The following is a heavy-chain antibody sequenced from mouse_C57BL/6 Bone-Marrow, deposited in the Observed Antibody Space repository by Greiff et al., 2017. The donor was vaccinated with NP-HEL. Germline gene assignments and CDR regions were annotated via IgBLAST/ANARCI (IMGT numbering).Heavy chain of an antibody. CDR1: GFTFSSYG. Sequence: EVHLVESGGDLVKPGGSLKLSCAASGFTFSSYGMSWVRQTPDKRLEWVATISSGGSYTYYPDSVKGRFTISRDNAKNTLYLQMSSLKSEDTAMYYCARLTGLFAYWGQGTLVTVSA. CDR3: ARLTGLFAY. D-gene: IGHD4-1*01. J-gene: IGHJ3*01. CDR2: ISSGGSYT. V-gene: IGHV5-6*01.